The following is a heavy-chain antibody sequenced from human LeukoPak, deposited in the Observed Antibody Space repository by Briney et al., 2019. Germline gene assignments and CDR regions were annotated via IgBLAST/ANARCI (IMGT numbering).Heavy chain of an antibody. D-gene: IGHD2/OR15-2a*01. Sequence: ASVKVSCKASGYTFTSYGISWVRQAPGQGLEWMGWISAYNGNTNYAQKLQGRVTMTTDTSTSTAYMELRSPRSDDTAVYYCARPIGVFLRALDAFDIWGQGTMVTVSS. V-gene: IGHV1-18*01. CDR3: ARPIGVFLRALDAFDI. CDR1: GYTFTSYG. J-gene: IGHJ3*02. CDR2: ISAYNGNT.